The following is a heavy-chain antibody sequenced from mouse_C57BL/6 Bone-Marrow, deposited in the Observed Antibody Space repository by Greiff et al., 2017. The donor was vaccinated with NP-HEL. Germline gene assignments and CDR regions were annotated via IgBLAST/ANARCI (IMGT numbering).Heavy chain of an antibody. CDR3: ARNDGMAWFAY. CDR2: IWPGGGT. D-gene: IGHD2-3*01. Sequence: VQLQQSGPGLVAPSQSLSITCTVSGFSLTSYAISWVRQPPGKGLEWLGVIWPGGGTNYNSALKSRLSISKDNSKSQVFLKMNSLQTDDTARYYCARNDGMAWFAYWGQGTLVTVSA. CDR1: GFSLTSYA. V-gene: IGHV2-9-1*01. J-gene: IGHJ3*01.